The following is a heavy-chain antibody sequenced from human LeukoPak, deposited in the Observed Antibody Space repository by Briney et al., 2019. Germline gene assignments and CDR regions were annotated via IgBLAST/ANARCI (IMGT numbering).Heavy chain of an antibody. CDR3: ARDGEMATIYFDY. CDR1: GGTFSSYA. CDR2: IIPIVGIA. V-gene: IGHV1-69*04. Sequence: GASVKVSCKASGGTFSSYAISWVRQAPGQGLEWMGTIIPIVGIANYAQKFQGRVTITADKFTSTAYMELSSLRSEDTAAYYCARDGEMATIYFDYWGQGTLVTVSS. J-gene: IGHJ4*02. D-gene: IGHD5-24*01.